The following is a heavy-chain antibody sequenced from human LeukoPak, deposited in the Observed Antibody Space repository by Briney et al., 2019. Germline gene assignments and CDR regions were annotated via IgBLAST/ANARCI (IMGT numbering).Heavy chain of an antibody. CDR2: INSDGTRI. J-gene: IGHJ4*02. Sequence: GGSLRLSRGASGFMFRSYWMRWVRQAPGKGLVWVARINSDGTRIAYGDSFKGRIIISRDNAGNTLYLQLNNLTPGDTAVYYCARGDPPLFDYWGQGTLVTVSS. V-gene: IGHV3-74*03. CDR1: GFMFRSYW. CDR3: ARGDPPLFDY.